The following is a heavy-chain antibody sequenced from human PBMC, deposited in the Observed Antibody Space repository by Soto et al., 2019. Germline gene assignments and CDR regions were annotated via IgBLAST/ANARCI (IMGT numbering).Heavy chain of an antibody. CDR2: INHSGST. D-gene: IGHD3-3*01. J-gene: IGHJ6*02. CDR1: VGSFSGYY. Sequence: SETLSLTCAVYVGSFSGYYWSLIRQSLGKGLEGIEEINHSGSTNYNPSLKSRVNISVDSSKNQFSLKLSSVTAADTAVYYCARAYYYDFWSGYHPHYYCMDVCGQGTKVTVSS. V-gene: IGHV4-34*01. CDR3: ARAYYYDFWSGYHPHYYCMDV.